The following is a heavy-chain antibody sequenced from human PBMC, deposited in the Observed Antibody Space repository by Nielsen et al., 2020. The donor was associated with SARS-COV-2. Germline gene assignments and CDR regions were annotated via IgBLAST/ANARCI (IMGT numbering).Heavy chain of an antibody. Sequence: GGSLRLSCAASGFTFSTSAMSWVRQAPGKGLEWVSTISGSGEMTYYTDSVRGRFTVSRDNSRNTLYLQINSLRDEDTALYYCARGGLVDVWGQGTTVSVS. J-gene: IGHJ6*02. D-gene: IGHD3-10*01. CDR3: ARGGLVDV. V-gene: IGHV3-23*01. CDR1: GFTFSTSA. CDR2: ISGSGEMT.